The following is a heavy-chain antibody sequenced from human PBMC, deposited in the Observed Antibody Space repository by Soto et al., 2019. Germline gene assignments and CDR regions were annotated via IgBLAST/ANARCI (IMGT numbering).Heavy chain of an antibody. D-gene: IGHD3-10*01. Sequence: QITLKESGPTLVKPTQPLTLTCTFSGFSFSTTGVGVGWIRQPPGQALEWLALIYWDDDKRYRPSLRDRLSITKDTSKKEVILTMTNMDPVDTATYYCVSGSFPNWFDPWGQGTQVTVSS. CDR1: GFSFSTTGVG. CDR3: VSGSFPNWFDP. CDR2: IYWDDDK. V-gene: IGHV2-5*02. J-gene: IGHJ5*02.